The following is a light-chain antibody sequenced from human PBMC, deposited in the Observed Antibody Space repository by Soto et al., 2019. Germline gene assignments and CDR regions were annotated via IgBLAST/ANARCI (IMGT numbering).Light chain of an antibody. CDR3: QQYDISPWT. Sequence: TQSPSSLSASTGDRVTITCRASQGISSYLAWYQQKPGQPPRLLIYDSSTRATGFPDRFSGSGSGTDFTLTIIRLEPEDFAVYYCQQYDISPWTFGQGTKVDIK. CDR1: QGISSY. CDR2: DSS. J-gene: IGKJ1*01. V-gene: IGKV3-20*01.